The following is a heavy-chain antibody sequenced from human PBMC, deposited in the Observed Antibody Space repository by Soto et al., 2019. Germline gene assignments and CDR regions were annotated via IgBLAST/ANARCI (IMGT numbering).Heavy chain of an antibody. CDR2: ISAYNGNT. CDR1: GYTFTSYG. J-gene: IGHJ6*02. V-gene: IGHV1-18*01. CDR3: ARVRPAAMVNYYYYGMDV. Sequence: VASLKVSCKASGYTFTSYGISWVRQAPGQGLEWMGWISAYNGNTNYAQKLQGRVTMTTDTSTSTAYMELRSLRSDDTAVYYCARVRPAAMVNYYYYGMDVWGQGTTVTVSS. D-gene: IGHD2-2*01.